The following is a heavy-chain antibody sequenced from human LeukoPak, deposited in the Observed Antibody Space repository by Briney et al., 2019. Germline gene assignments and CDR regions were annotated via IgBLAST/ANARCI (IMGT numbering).Heavy chain of an antibody. Sequence: PGGSLRLSCAASGFTFSSYSMNWVRQAPGKGLEWVSSISSSSSYIYYADSVKGRFTISRDNAKNSLYLQMNSLRAEDTAVYYCARDTHCSSTSPDYYYDYWGQGTLVTVSS. CDR3: ARDTHCSSTSPDYYYDY. V-gene: IGHV3-21*01. CDR1: GFTFSSYS. D-gene: IGHD2-2*01. J-gene: IGHJ4*02. CDR2: ISSSSSYI.